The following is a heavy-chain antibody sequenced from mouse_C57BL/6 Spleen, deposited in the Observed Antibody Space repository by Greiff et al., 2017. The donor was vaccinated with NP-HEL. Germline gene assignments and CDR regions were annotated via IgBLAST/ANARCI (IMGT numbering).Heavy chain of an antibody. CDR1: GYAFSSSW. CDR2: IYPGDGDT. D-gene: IGHD1-1*01. J-gene: IGHJ2*01. V-gene: IGHV1-82*01. Sequence: QVQLKESGPELVKPGASVKISCKASGYAFSSSWMNWVKQRPGKGLEWIGRIYPGDGDTNYNGKFKGKATLTADKSSSTAYMQLSSLTSEDSAVYFCARSTGYGSDYWGQGTTLTVSS. CDR3: ARSTGYGSDY.